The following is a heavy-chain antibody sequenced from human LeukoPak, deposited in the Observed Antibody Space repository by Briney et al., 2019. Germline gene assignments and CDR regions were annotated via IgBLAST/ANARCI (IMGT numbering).Heavy chain of an antibody. CDR1: GYTFTGYY. D-gene: IGHD6-13*01. CDR3: AREGIAAAGTNIFDY. J-gene: IGHJ4*02. V-gene: IGHV1-2*06. CDR2: INPNSGGT. Sequence: EASVKVSCKASGYTFTGYYMHWVRQAPGQGLEWMGRINPNSGGTNYAQKFQGRVTMTRDTSISTAYMELSSLRSEDTAVYYCAREGIAAAGTNIFDYWGQGTLVTVSS.